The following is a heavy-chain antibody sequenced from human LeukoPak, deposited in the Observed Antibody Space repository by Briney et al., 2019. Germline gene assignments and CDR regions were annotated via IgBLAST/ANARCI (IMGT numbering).Heavy chain of an antibody. CDR2: IYPGDSDT. CDR1: GYSFTSYW. J-gene: IGHJ4*02. D-gene: IGHD2-15*01. V-gene: IGHV5-51*01. CDR3: ASPGYCSGGSCPYWY. Sequence: GESLKISCKGSGYSFTSYWIGWVRQMPGKGLEWMGIIYPGDSDTRYSPSFQGQVTISADKSISTAYLQWSSLKASDTATYYCASPGYCSGGSCPYWYWGQGTLVTVSS.